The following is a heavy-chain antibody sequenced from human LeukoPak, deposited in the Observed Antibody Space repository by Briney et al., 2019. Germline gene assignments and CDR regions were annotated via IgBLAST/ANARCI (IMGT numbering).Heavy chain of an antibody. J-gene: IGHJ2*01. CDR1: GGSISSGGYY. CDR2: IYYSGST. V-gene: IGHV4-31*03. CDR3: ARVSRRSYGDLNYWYFDL. Sequence: PSETLSLTCTVSGGSISSGGYYWSWIRQHPGKGLEWIGYIYYSGSTYYNPSLKSRVTISVDTSKNQFSLKLSSVTAADTAVYYCARVSRRSYGDLNYWYFDLWGRGTLVTVSS. D-gene: IGHD4-17*01.